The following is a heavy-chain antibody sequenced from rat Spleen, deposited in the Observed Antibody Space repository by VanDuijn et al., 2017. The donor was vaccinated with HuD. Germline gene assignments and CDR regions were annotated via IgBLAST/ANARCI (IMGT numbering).Heavy chain of an antibody. V-gene: IGHV5S13*01. CDR1: GFTFSKYG. Sequence: EVQLVESGGGLVQPGRSLKLSCAASGFTFSKYGLAWVRQTPTTGLEWVASISTGGGNTYYRDSVKGPFTISSDNEKSTLYLQMDSLRSEDTATNYCARQWDYWGQGVMVTVSS. CDR3: ARQWDY. CDR2: ISTGGGNT. J-gene: IGHJ2*01.